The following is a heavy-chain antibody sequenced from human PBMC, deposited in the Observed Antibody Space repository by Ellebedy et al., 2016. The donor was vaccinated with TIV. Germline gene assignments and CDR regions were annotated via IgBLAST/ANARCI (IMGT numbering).Heavy chain of an antibody. D-gene: IGHD1-1*01. J-gene: IGHJ4*02. CDR2: INQDGSWT. CDR1: GFTVSRNF. V-gene: IGHV3-7*03. CDR3: ARWNGRYS. Sequence: PGGSLRLSCAVSGFTVSRNFMSWVRQAPGRGLEWVANINQDGSWTIYVDSVKGRFTISRDNAQKSLYLQMNSLRAEDTAVYYCARWNGRYSWGQGALVTVSS.